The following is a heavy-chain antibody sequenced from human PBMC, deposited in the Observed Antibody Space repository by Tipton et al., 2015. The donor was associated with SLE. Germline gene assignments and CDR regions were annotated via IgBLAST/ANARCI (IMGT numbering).Heavy chain of an antibody. V-gene: IGHV4-59*12. CDR1: GGSISSYY. J-gene: IGHJ4*02. Sequence: TLSLTCTVSGGSISSYYWSWIRQPPGKGLEWIGYIYYSGSTYYNPSLKSRVTISVDTSKNQFSLKLSSVTAADTAVYYCARGRVTSDYWGQGTLVTVSS. D-gene: IGHD2-21*02. CDR2: IYYSGST. CDR3: ARGRVTSDY.